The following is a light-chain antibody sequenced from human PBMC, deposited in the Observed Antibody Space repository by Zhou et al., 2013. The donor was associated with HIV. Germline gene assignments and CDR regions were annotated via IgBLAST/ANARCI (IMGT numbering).Light chain of an antibody. V-gene: IGKV2-28*01. CDR1: QSLLDSDDGNTY. J-gene: IGKJ2*03. Sequence: DIVMTQTPLSLPVTPGEPASISCRSGQSLLDSDDGNTYLDWYLQKPGQSPQLLIYLGSNRASGVPDRFSGSGSGTDFTLKISRVEAEDVGVYYCMQALQSPGSFGQGTKLEIK. CDR3: MQALQSPGS. CDR2: LGS.